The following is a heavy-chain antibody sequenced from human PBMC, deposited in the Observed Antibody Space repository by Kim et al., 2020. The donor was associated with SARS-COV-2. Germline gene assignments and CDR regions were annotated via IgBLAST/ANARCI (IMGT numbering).Heavy chain of an antibody. CDR1: TDSIMNFNSH. CDR3: ARGRVSHWRGFDP. Sequence: SETLSLTCSVSTDSIMNFNSHYTWIRQAPGRGLEWLGEISHRGPTNFNPSLQGRASVSVDTSKRQFSLTLNSVTAADTAFYFCARGRVSHWRGFDPCGQG. J-gene: IGHJ5*02. D-gene: IGHD1-1*01. CDR2: ISHRGPT. V-gene: IGHV4-31*03.